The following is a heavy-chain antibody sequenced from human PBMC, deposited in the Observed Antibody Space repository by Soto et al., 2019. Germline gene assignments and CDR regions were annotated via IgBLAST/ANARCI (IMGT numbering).Heavy chain of an antibody. CDR2: IFSNDEK. V-gene: IGHV2-26*01. D-gene: IGHD6-13*01. CDR3: GAAAGYYFDY. CDR1: GFSLSNARMG. J-gene: IGHJ4*02. Sequence: QVTLKESGPVLVNPTETLTLTCTVSGFSLSNARMGVSWIRQPPGKALEWLAHIFSNDEKSYSTSLKSRLTISKDTSKSQVVLTMTNMDPVDTATYYCGAAAGYYFDYWGQGTLVTVSS.